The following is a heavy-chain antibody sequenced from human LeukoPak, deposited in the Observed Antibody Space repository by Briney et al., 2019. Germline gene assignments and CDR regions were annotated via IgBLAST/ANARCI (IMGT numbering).Heavy chain of an antibody. V-gene: IGHV3-7*01. CDR3: ARGASTGTSYGNFDY. CDR1: GFTFSNYW. D-gene: IGHD1-1*01. J-gene: IGHJ4*02. Sequence: GGSLRLSCAASGFTFSNYWMSWVRQAPGKGLEWVANIKEDGSEKNYVDSVKGRLTISRDNAKNSLYLQMDSLKAEDTAVYYCARGASTGTSYGNFDYWGQGTLVTVSS. CDR2: IKEDGSEK.